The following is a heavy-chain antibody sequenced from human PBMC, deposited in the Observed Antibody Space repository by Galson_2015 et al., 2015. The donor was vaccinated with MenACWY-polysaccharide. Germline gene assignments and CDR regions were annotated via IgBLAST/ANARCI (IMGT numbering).Heavy chain of an antibody. J-gene: IGHJ4*02. Sequence: SVKVSCKASGGTFSSYAINWVRQAPGKGLEWMGRIIPIVGISNYAQKFPGRVTITADKSTSTAYMELSSLRSEDTAVYYCAREPSSRWSINYFDYWGQGTLVTVSS. CDR1: GGTFSSYA. CDR3: AREPSSRWSINYFDY. CDR2: IIPIVGIS. V-gene: IGHV1-69*04. D-gene: IGHD6-13*01.